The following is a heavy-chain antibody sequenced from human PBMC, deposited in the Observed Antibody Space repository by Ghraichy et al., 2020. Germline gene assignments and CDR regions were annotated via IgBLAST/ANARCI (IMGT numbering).Heavy chain of an antibody. CDR2: IYSGGST. D-gene: IGHD4-11*01. CDR3: ARDLNSNFDY. J-gene: IGHJ4*02. CDR1: GFTVSSNY. V-gene: IGHV3-53*01. Sequence: LSLTCAASGFTVSSNYMSWVRQAPGKGLEWVSVIYSGGSTYYADSVKGRFTISRDNSKNTLYLQMNSLRAEDTAVYYCARDLNSNFDYWGQGTLVTVSS.